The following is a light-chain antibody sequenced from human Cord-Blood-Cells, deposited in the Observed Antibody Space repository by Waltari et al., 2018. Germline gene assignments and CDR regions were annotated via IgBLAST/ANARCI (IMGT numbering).Light chain of an antibody. J-gene: IGKJ4*01. V-gene: IGKV3-15*01. CDR1: QSVSSN. Sequence: ATLSVSPGERATLSCRASQSVSSNLAWYQQKPGQAPRLLIYGASTRATGIPARFSGSGSGTEFTLTISSLQSEDFAVYYCQQYNNWPLALTFGGGTKVEIK. CDR3: QQYNNWPLALT. CDR2: GAS.